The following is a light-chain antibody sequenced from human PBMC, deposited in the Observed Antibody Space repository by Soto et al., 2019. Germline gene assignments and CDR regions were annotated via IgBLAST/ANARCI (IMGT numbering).Light chain of an antibody. CDR1: QSISSN. CDR2: GAS. Sequence: EIVMTQSPDTLSVSPGERATLSCRASQSISSNLAWYQQKPGQAPRLLIYGASTRATGIPARFSGSGSAIEFTLAISTLQSKDFAVYYCQQDNSGPLYTVGQGTKLEIK. J-gene: IGKJ2*01. CDR3: QQDNSGPLYT. V-gene: IGKV3-15*01.